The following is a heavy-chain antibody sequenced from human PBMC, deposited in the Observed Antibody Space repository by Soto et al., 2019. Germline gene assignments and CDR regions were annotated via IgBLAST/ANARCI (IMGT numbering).Heavy chain of an antibody. Sequence: GGSLRLSCAASGFTFSSYGMHWVRQAPGKGLEWVAVIWYDGSNKYYADSVKGRFTISRDNSKNTLYLQMNSLRAEDTAVYYCAREKHQPEGGVDYWGQGTLVTVSS. J-gene: IGHJ4*02. CDR1: GFTFSSYG. D-gene: IGHD3-16*01. CDR3: AREKHQPEGGVDY. V-gene: IGHV3-33*01. CDR2: IWYDGSNK.